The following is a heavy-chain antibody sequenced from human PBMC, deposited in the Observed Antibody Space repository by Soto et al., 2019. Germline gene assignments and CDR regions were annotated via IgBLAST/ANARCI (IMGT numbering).Heavy chain of an antibody. D-gene: IGHD6-13*01. CDR2: IHHSGTT. J-gene: IGHJ5*02. Sequence: QLQLQESGPGLVEPSQTLSLTCTVSGGSSSGVGSYWGWSRQHPGKGLEWIGYIHHSGTTYYNPSLQSRLTISVDTSKTQFSLKLSSVTAADTSVYYCARAWTAGAGGANWFELWGQGTLVTVSS. CDR1: GGSSSGVGSY. V-gene: IGHV4-31*03. CDR3: ARAWTAGAGGANWFEL.